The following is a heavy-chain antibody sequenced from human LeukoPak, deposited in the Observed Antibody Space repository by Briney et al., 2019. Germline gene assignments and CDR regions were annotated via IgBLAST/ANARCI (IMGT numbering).Heavy chain of an antibody. Sequence: ASVKVSCKASGYTFTGYYMHWVRQAPGQGLEWMGWINPNSGGTNYAQKFQGRVTMTRDTSISTAYMELSRLRSDDTAVYYCARAREVLHYYDILGYYGMDVWGQGTMVTVSS. V-gene: IGHV1-2*02. CDR1: GYTFTGYY. J-gene: IGHJ6*02. D-gene: IGHD3-9*01. CDR3: ARAREVLHYYDILGYYGMDV. CDR2: INPNSGGT.